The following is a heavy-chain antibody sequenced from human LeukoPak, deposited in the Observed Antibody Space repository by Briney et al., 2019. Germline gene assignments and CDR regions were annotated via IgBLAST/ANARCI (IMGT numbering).Heavy chain of an antibody. Sequence: GGSLRLSCAASGFTFGTYWMSWVRQAPGKGLEWVANIKQDASEKYYVDSVRGRFTVSRDNAKNFMYLQMSSLRVEDTAVYYCARGYEGAGSRDSSRCLHFDYWGQGILVTVSS. CDR2: IKQDASEK. V-gene: IGHV3-7*03. J-gene: IGHJ4*02. D-gene: IGHD3-22*01. CDR3: ARGYEGAGSRDSSRCLHFDY. CDR1: GFTFGTYW.